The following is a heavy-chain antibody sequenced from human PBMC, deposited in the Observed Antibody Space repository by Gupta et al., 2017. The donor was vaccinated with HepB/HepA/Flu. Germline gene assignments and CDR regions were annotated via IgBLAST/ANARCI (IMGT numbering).Heavy chain of an antibody. CDR1: GGSISSSSYY. CDR2: IYYSGRT. Sequence: QLQLQESGPGLVKPSETLSLTCTVSGGSISSSSYYWGWIRQPPGKGLEWIGSIYYSGRTYYNPALKSRVTIPVETSKNQFTLKLRSVTAADTSVYYCAITKRELNQSWFDPWGQGTLVTVSS. J-gene: IGHJ5*02. V-gene: IGHV4-39*01. CDR3: AITKRELNQSWFDP. D-gene: IGHD1-7*01.